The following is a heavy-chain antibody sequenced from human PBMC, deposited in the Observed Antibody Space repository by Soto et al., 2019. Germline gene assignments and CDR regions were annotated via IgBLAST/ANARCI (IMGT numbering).Heavy chain of an antibody. D-gene: IGHD1-7*01. V-gene: IGHV3-48*02. J-gene: IGHJ6*02. CDR1: GFTFSSYS. CDR2: IRSPSGTI. Sequence: PGGSLRLSCTASGFTFSSYSMHWVRQAPGKGLEWVSYIRSPSGTIYYADSVKGRFTVSRDDAKNSLYLQMNSLRDEDTAVYYCARRMELPASRAMDVWGQGTTVTVSS. CDR3: ARRMELPASRAMDV.